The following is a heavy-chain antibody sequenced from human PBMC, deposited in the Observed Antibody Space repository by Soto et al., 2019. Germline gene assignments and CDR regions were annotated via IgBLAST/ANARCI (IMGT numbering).Heavy chain of an antibody. V-gene: IGHV3-53*01. D-gene: IGHD6-13*01. CDR1: GFTVSNNY. Sequence: EVQLVESGGGLIQPGGSLRLSCAASGFTVSNNYMRWVRQAPGKGLEWVSLIYSGGNTHYADSVKGRFTISRDNSKNTLFRQMNRLRVEDTAVYYCARDPPGIAASGAGGWGQGTLVTVSS. J-gene: IGHJ4*02. CDR2: IYSGGNT. CDR3: ARDPPGIAASGAGG.